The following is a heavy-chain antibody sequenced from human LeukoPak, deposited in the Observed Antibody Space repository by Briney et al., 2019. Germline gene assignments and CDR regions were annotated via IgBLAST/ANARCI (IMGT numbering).Heavy chain of an antibody. CDR1: GGSISSGGYY. CDR3: ARAPLWFGELSSWFDP. J-gene: IGHJ5*02. D-gene: IGHD3-10*01. CDR2: IYYSGST. V-gene: IGHV4-31*03. Sequence: PSQTLSLTCTVSGGSISSGGYYWSWIRQHPGKGLEWIGYIYYSGSTYYNPSLKSRVTISVDTSKNQFSLKLSSVTAADTAVYYCARAPLWFGELSSWFDPWGQGTLVTVSS.